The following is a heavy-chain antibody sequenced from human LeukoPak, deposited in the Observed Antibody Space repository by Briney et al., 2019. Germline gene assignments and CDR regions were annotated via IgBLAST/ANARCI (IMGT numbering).Heavy chain of an antibody. CDR1: GGSVSSYY. J-gene: IGHJ4*02. D-gene: IGHD6-13*01. Sequence: PSETLSLTCTVSGGSVSSYYWSWIRQPPGKGLEWIGYIYYSGSTNYNPSLKSRVTISVDTSKNQFSLKLSSVTAADTAVYYCARDRSSSWYSGYFDYWGQGTLVTVSS. CDR2: IYYSGST. CDR3: ARDRSSSWYSGYFDY. V-gene: IGHV4-59*02.